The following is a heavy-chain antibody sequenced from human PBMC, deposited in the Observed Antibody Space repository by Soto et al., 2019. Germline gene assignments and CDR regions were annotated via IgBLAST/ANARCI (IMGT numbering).Heavy chain of an antibody. J-gene: IGHJ4*02. CDR3: ARGGGFDS. CDR2: IYYSGRS. D-gene: IGHD3-16*01. V-gene: IGHV4-30-4*01. Sequence: QLQESGPGLVKPSQTLSLTCTVSGDSISSGDNYWSWIRQPPGKGLEWIGYIYYSGRSYYKPSLKSRVXXSVDTSKNQFSLTLTSVTAADTAVYYCARGGGFDSWGRGTLVTVSS. CDR1: GDSISSGDNY.